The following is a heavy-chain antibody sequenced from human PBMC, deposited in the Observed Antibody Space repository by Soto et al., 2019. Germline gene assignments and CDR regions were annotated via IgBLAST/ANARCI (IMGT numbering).Heavy chain of an antibody. V-gene: IGHV3-23*01. CDR3: AKVPRYSQVHY. D-gene: IGHD5-18*01. CDR1: GFTFSSYA. CDR2: ISGSGGST. Sequence: GGSLRLSCAASGFTFSSYAMSWVRQAPGKGLEWVSAISGSGGSTYYADSVKGRFTISRDNSKNTLYLQMDSLRAEDTAVYYCAKVPRYSQVHYWGQGTLVTVSS. J-gene: IGHJ4*02.